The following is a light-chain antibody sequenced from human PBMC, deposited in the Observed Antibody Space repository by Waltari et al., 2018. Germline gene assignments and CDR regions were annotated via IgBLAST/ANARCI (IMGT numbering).Light chain of an antibody. CDR3: CSYAGNYV. J-gene: IGLJ1*01. CDR2: DVK. CDR1: SSDVGGYNY. V-gene: IGLV2-11*01. Sequence: QSALTQPRSVSGSPGQSVTISCTGTSSDVGGYNYVSWYQHHPGKAPKLIIDDVKKRPSGVPDRFSGSKSGNTAALTSSRLQAEDEADYFCCSYAGNYVFGTGTKVTGL.